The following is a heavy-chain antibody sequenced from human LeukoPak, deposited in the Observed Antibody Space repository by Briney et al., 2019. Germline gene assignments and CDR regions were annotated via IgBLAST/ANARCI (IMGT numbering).Heavy chain of an antibody. CDR1: GFTFSSYE. V-gene: IGHV3-48*03. Sequence: GGSLRLSCAASGFTFSSYEMNWVRQAPGKGLEWVSYISSSGSTIYYADSVKGRFTISRDNAKNSLFLQMNSLRAEDTAVYYCAGINDYGDPTGAFDIWGQGTMVTVSS. CDR2: ISSSGSTI. CDR3: AGINDYGDPTGAFDI. J-gene: IGHJ3*02. D-gene: IGHD4-17*01.